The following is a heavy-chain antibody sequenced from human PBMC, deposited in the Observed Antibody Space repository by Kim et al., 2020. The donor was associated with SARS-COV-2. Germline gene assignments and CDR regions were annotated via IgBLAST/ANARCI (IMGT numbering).Heavy chain of an antibody. V-gene: IGHV3-23*01. J-gene: IGHJ4*02. Sequence: GGSLRLSCVASGFTFSDYAMAWVRQAPGRGLAWVSSVTGRSTFTYYDDSVNGRFTISRDDSKNTVYLQMNRLRPDDSATYYCAKYGALSGRSPYYLDYWGQGTLVTVSS. CDR1: GFTFSDYA. CDR2: VTGRSTFT. D-gene: IGHD1-26*01. CDR3: AKYGALSGRSPYYLDY.